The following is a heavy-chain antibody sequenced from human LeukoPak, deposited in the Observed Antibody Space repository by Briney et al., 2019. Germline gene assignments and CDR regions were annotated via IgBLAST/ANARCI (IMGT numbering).Heavy chain of an antibody. CDR2: IIPIFGTA. Sequence: SVKVSCKASGGTFSSYAISWVRQAPGQGLEWMGGIIPIFGTANYAQKFQGRVTITTDESTNTAYMELSSLRSEDTAVYYCARDIKSSGWWNGFDYWGQGTLVTVSS. D-gene: IGHD6-19*01. J-gene: IGHJ4*02. CDR3: ARDIKSSGWWNGFDY. V-gene: IGHV1-69*05. CDR1: GGTFSSYA.